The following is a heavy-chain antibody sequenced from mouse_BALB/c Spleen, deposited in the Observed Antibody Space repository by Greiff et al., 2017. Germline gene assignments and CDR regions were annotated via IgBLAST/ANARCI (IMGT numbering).Heavy chain of an antibody. Sequence: EVHLVESGGGLVQPGGSRKLSCAASGFTFSSFGMHWVRQAPEKGLEWVAYISSGSSTIYYADTVKGRFTISRDNPKNTLFLQMTSLRSEDTAMYYCARSGGYDRAFAYWGQGTLVTVSA. D-gene: IGHD2-14*01. CDR3: ARSGGYDRAFAY. CDR2: ISSGSSTI. V-gene: IGHV5-17*02. J-gene: IGHJ3*01. CDR1: GFTFSSFG.